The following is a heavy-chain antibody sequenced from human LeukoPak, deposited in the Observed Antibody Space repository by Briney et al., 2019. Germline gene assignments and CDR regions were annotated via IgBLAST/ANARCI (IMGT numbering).Heavy chain of an antibody. D-gene: IGHD1-1*01. CDR1: GFTFSSYT. V-gene: IGHV3-64*01. CDR3: AREVNWRFDY. J-gene: IGHJ4*02. Sequence: GGSLRLSCAASGFTFSSYTMYWVRQAPGKGLQYVSAISSNGGSTYYANSVKGRFTISRDNSKNTLYLQMGSLRGEDMAVYYCAREVNWRFDYWGQGTLVTVSS. CDR2: ISSNGGST.